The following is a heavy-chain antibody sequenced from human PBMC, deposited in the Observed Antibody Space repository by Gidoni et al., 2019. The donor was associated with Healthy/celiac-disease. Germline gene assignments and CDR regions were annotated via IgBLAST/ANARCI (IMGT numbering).Heavy chain of an antibody. CDR2: ISYDGSNK. V-gene: IGHV3-30*18. J-gene: IGHJ6*03. CDR1: GFPFSSYG. D-gene: IGHD2-15*01. Sequence: QVQLVESGGGVVQPGRSLRLSCAASGFPFSSYGMHWVRQAPGKGLEWVAVISYDGSNKYYADSVKGRFTISRDNSKNTLYLQMNSLRAEDTAVYYCAKDEDHIVVVVAAIGYMDVWGKGTTVTVSS. CDR3: AKDEDHIVVVVAAIGYMDV.